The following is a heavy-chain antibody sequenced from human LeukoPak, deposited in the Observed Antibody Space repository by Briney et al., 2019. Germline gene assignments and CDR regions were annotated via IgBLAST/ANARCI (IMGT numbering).Heavy chain of an antibody. J-gene: IGHJ5*02. CDR2: ISASGSST. D-gene: IGHD4-17*01. CDR1: GLTFRSYA. V-gene: IGHV3-23*01. CDR3: ATNYGDYVNWFGP. Sequence: PGGSLRLSCAASGLTFRSYAMSWVRQAPGQGLQWVSSISASGSSTWYADSVKGRFTIYRDNSKNTLSLQMNNLRAEDTAIYYCATNYGDYVNWFGPWGQGTLVTVSS.